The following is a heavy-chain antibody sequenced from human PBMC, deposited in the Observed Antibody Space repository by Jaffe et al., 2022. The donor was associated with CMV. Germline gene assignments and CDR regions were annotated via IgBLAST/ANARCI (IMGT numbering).Heavy chain of an antibody. CDR2: IWYDGSNK. J-gene: IGHJ4*02. Sequence: QVQLVESGGGVVQPGRSLRLSCAASGFTFSSYGMHWVRQAPGKGLEWVAVIWYDGSNKYYADSVKGRFTISRDNSKNTLYLQMNSLRAEDTAVYYCARSPGWGMITFGTGVDYWGQGTLVTVSS. CDR3: ARSPGWGMITFGTGVDY. D-gene: IGHD3-16*01. CDR1: GFTFSSYG. V-gene: IGHV3-33*08.